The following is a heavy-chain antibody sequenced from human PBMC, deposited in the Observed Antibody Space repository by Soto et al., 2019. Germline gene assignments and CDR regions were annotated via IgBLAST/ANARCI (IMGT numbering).Heavy chain of an antibody. CDR2: IYSGGST. CDR1: GFTVSSNY. D-gene: IGHD3-22*01. V-gene: IGHV3-66*01. Sequence: EVQLVESGGGLVQPGGSLRLSCAASGFTVSSNYMSWVRQALGKGLEWVSVIYSGGSTYYADSVKGRFTISRDNSKNTLYLQMNCLRAEDTAVYYCAREDSSASRHFDYWGQGTLVTVSS. CDR3: AREDSSASRHFDY. J-gene: IGHJ4*02.